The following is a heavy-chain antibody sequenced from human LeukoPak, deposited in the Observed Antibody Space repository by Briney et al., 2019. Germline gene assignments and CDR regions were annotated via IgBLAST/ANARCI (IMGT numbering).Heavy chain of an antibody. D-gene: IGHD3-10*01. J-gene: IGHJ3*02. CDR3: ARVRGVMGAFDI. CDR2: IKQDGSEK. CDR1: GFTSSSYW. V-gene: IGHV3-7*01. Sequence: GGSLRLSCAASGFTSSSYWMSWVRQAPGKGLEWVANIKQDGSEKYYVDSVKGRFTISRDNAKNSLYQQMNSLRAEDTAVYYCARVRGVMGAFDIWGQGTMVTVSS.